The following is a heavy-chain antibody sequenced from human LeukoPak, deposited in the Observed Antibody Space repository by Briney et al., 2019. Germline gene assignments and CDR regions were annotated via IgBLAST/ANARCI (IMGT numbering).Heavy chain of an antibody. J-gene: IGHJ4*02. CDR1: GYTLTELS. Sequence: ASVKVSCKVSGYTLTELSMHWVRQAPGKGLEWMGGFDPEDGETIYAQKFQGRVTMTEDTSTDTAYMELSSLRSEDTAVYYCATTRKYYYDSSGYYHDYWGQGTLVTASS. D-gene: IGHD3-22*01. CDR2: FDPEDGET. CDR3: ATTRKYYYDSSGYYHDY. V-gene: IGHV1-24*01.